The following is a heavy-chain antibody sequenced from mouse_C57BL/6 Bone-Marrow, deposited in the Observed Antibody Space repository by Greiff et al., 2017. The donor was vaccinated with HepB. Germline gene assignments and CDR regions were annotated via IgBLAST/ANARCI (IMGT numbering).Heavy chain of an antibody. Sequence: QVQLKQSGPGLVQPSQSLSITCTVSGFSLTSYGVHWVRQSPGKGLEWLGVIWSGGGTDYNAAFISRLSISKDNSKSQVFFKMNRLLADDTAIYYCARGVYYYGSRDEGFAYWGQGTLVTVSA. CDR3: ARGVYYYGSRDEGFAY. CDR2: IWSGGGT. D-gene: IGHD1-1*01. CDR1: GFSLTSYG. J-gene: IGHJ3*01. V-gene: IGHV2-2*01.